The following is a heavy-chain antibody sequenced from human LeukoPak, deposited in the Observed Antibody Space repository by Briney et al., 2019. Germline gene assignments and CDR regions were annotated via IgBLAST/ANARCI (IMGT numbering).Heavy chain of an antibody. V-gene: IGHV3-30*18. Sequence: GGSLRLSCAASGFTFSSYGMHWVRQAPGKGLEWVAVISYDGSNKYYAGSVKGRFTISRDNSKNTLYLQMNSLRAEDTAVYYCAKATAVLRYFDWDAYYYYGMDVWGQGTTVTVSS. D-gene: IGHD3-9*01. CDR1: GFTFSSYG. CDR2: ISYDGSNK. J-gene: IGHJ6*02. CDR3: AKATAVLRYFDWDAYYYYGMDV.